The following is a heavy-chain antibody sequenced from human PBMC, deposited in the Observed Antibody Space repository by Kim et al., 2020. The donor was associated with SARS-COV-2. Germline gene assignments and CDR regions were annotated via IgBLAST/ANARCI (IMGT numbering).Heavy chain of an antibody. CDR1: GFTFSDYY. Sequence: GGSLRLSCAASGFTFSDYYMSWIRQAPGKGLEWVSYISSRGNTIFYADSVKDRFTISRDNAKNSLYLQMNSLRAEDTAFYYCARDPLTTVTSVILQHWGQGTLVTVSS. J-gene: IGHJ1*01. D-gene: IGHD4-17*01. CDR2: ISSRGNTI. V-gene: IGHV3-11*01. CDR3: ARDPLTTVTSVILQH.